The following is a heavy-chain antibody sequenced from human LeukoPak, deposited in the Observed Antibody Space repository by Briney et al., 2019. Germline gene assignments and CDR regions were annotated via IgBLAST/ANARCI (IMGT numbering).Heavy chain of an antibody. CDR3: ARDLSGYFDY. CDR2: ISYDGSNK. CDR1: GFTFSSYA. J-gene: IGHJ4*02. V-gene: IGHV3-30-3*01. Sequence: GGSLRLSCAASGFTFSSYAMHWVRQAPGKGLEWGAVISYDGSNKYYADSVKGRFTISRDNSKNTLYLQMNSLRAEDTAVYYCARDLSGYFDYWGQGTLVTVSS. D-gene: IGHD6-19*01.